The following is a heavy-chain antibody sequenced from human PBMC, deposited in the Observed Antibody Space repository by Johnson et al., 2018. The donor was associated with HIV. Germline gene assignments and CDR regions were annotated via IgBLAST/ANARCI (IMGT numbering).Heavy chain of an antibody. CDR3: AREFGQASSYAFDI. V-gene: IGHV3-33*08. D-gene: IGHD3/OR15-3a*01. J-gene: IGHJ3*02. CDR2: IWYDGSNK. CDR1: GFTFDDYG. Sequence: QVQLVESGGGVVRPGGSLRLSCAASGFTFDDYGMSWVRQAPGKGLEWVAVIWYDGSNKYYADSVRGRFTISRDNSKNTLSLQMNSLRAEDTAAYSCAREFGQASSYAFDIWGQGTMVTVSS.